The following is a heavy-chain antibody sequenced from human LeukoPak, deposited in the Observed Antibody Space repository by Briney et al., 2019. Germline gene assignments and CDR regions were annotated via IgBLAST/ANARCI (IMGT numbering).Heavy chain of an antibody. CDR2: ISGSGGST. Sequence: QSGGSLRLSCAASGFTFSDYAMSWVRQAPGKGLEWVSAISGSGGSTYYADSVKGRFTISRDNSKNTLYLQMNSLRAEDTAVYYCAKVLGTTVTTRHYYYGMDVWGQGTTVTVSS. CDR3: AKVLGTTVTTRHYYYGMDV. V-gene: IGHV3-23*01. J-gene: IGHJ6*02. CDR1: GFTFSDYA. D-gene: IGHD4-17*01.